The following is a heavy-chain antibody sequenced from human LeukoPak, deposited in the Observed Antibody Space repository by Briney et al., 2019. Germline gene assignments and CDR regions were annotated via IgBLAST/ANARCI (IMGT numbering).Heavy chain of an antibody. CDR3: ARDPRGYDILTGYLYPTFDY. D-gene: IGHD3-9*01. CDR2: ISAYNGNT. Sequence: ASVKVSCKASSYTFTSYGISWVRQAPGQGLEWMGWISAYNGNTNYAQKLQGRVTMTTDTSTSTAYMELRSLRSDDTAVYYCARDPRGYDILTGYLYPTFDYWGQGTLVTVSS. V-gene: IGHV1-18*01. CDR1: SYTFTSYG. J-gene: IGHJ4*02.